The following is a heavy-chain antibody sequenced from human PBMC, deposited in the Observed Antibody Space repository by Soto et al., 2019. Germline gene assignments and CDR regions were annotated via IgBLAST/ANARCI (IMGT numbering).Heavy chain of an antibody. CDR3: AKAIPYMAPGLDYYYYYGMDV. J-gene: IGHJ6*02. CDR2: ISYDGSNK. D-gene: IGHD2-21*01. Sequence: GGSLRLSCAASGFTFSSYGMHWVRQAPGKGLEWVAVISYDGSNKYYADSVKGRFTISRDNSKNTLYLKMNSLRAEDTAVYYCAKAIPYMAPGLDYYYYYGMDVWGQGNTVTV. V-gene: IGHV3-30*18. CDR1: GFTFSSYG.